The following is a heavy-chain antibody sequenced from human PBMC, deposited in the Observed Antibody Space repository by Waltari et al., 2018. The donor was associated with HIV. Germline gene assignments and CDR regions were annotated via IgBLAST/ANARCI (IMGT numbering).Heavy chain of an antibody. CDR2: ISWNSGSI. V-gene: IGHV3-9*01. Sequence: EVQLVESGGGLVQPGRSLRLSCAASGFTFDDYAMHWVRQAPGKGLEWVSGISWNSGSIGYADSVKGRFTISRDNAKNSLYLQMNSLRAEDTALYYCAKDGEAVAGTQAFDIWGQGTMVTVSS. CDR3: AKDGEAVAGTQAFDI. D-gene: IGHD6-19*01. J-gene: IGHJ3*02. CDR1: GFTFDDYA.